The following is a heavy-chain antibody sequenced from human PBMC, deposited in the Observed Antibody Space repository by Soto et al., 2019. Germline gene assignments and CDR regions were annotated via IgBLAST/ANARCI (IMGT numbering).Heavy chain of an antibody. CDR2: INAGNGNT. CDR1: GGTFSSYT. D-gene: IGHD2-15*01. J-gene: IGHJ4*02. V-gene: IGHV1-3*01. Sequence: ASVKVSCKASGGTFSSYTISWVRQAPGQRLEWMGWINAGNGNTKYSQKFQGRVTITRDTSASTAYMELSSLRSEDTAVYYCARDLGGWHDYWGPGTLVTVS. CDR3: ARDLGGWHDY.